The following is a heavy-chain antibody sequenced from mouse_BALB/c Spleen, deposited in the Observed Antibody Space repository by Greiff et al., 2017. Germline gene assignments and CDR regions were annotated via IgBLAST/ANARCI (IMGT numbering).Heavy chain of an antibody. D-gene: IGHD1-2*01. CDR2: IYPGNSDT. V-gene: IGHV1-5*01. CDR3: TRDGTTATSWFAY. CDR1: GYTFTSYW. Sequence: VHVKQSGTVLARPGASVKMSCKASGYTFTSYWMHWVKQRPGQGLEWIGAIYPGNSDTSYNQKFKGKAKLTAVTSTSTAYMELSSLTNEDSAVYYCTRDGTTATSWFAYWGQRTLVTVSA. J-gene: IGHJ3*01.